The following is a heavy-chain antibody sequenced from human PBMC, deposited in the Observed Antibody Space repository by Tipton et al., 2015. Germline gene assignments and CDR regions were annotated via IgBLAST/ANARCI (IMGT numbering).Heavy chain of an antibody. CDR2: ISWNSGSI. J-gene: IGHJ4*02. V-gene: IGHV3-9*01. Sequence: SLRLSCAASGFTFDDYAMHWVRQAPGKGLEWVSGISWNSGSIGHADSVKGRFTISRDNAKNSLYLQMNSLRAEDTALYYCAKDTYSGSYHRPLYYFDYWGQGTLVSVSS. CDR1: GFTFDDYA. D-gene: IGHD1-26*01. CDR3: AKDTYSGSYHRPLYYFDY.